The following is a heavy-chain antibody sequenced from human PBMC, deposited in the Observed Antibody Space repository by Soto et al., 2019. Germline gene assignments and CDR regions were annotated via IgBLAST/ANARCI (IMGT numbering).Heavy chain of an antibody. CDR2: ISWNSGSI. D-gene: IGHD6-19*01. Sequence: GGSLGLSCAASGFTFDAYAMHWVRQAPGKGLEWVSGISWNSGSIGYADSVKGRFTISRDNAKNSLYLQMNSLRAEDTALYYCAKGSSGWYSDYWGQGTLVTVSS. J-gene: IGHJ4*02. CDR3: AKGSSGWYSDY. V-gene: IGHV3-9*01. CDR1: GFTFDAYA.